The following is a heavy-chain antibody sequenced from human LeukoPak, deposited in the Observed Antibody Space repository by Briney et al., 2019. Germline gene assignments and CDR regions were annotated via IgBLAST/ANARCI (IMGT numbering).Heavy chain of an antibody. V-gene: IGHV3-23*01. CDR1: GFTFSNYG. Sequence: GGSLRLSCAASGFTFSNYGMNWVRQAPGKGLEWVSHISSSTGSTHYADSVKGRFSISRDNSKNSVYLQMNSLRDEDTALYYCATGPVSGIVGDTTLDYWGQGTLVTVSS. J-gene: IGHJ4*02. CDR2: ISSSTGST. D-gene: IGHD1-26*01. CDR3: ATGPVSGIVGDTTLDY.